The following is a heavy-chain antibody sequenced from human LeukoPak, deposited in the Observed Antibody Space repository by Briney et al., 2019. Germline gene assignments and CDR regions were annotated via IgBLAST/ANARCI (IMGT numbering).Heavy chain of an antibody. CDR3: ASGAGDHDY. D-gene: IGHD4-17*01. V-gene: IGHV1-8*02. Sequence: GSSVKVSCKASGGTFSSYDINWVRQATGQGLEWMGWMNPNSGNTGYAQKFQGRVTMTRSTSISTAYMELSSLRSEDTAVYYCASGAGDHDYWGLGTLVTVSS. CDR1: GGTFSSYD. J-gene: IGHJ4*02. CDR2: MNPNSGNT.